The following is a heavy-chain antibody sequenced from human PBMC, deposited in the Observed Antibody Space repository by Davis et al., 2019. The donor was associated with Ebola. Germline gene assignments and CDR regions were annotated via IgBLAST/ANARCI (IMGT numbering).Heavy chain of an antibody. V-gene: IGHV3-74*01. Sequence: GESLKISCAASGFTFSSYWMHWVRQAPGKGLVWVSRINSDGSSTSYADSVKGRFTISRDNAKNTLYLQMNSLRAEDTAVYYCARAVGYDFWSGYDGYFDYWGQGTLVTVSS. D-gene: IGHD3-3*01. CDR2: INSDGSST. J-gene: IGHJ4*02. CDR3: ARAVGYDFWSGYDGYFDY. CDR1: GFTFSSYW.